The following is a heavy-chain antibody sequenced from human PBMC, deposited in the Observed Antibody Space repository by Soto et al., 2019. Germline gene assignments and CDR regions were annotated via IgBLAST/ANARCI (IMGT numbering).Heavy chain of an antibody. V-gene: IGHV4-31*03. CDR3: ARVYGDYSTYFDY. J-gene: IGHJ4*02. Sequence: PSETLSLTCTVSGGSISSGGYYWSWIRQHPGKGLEWIGYIYYSGSTYYNPSLKSRVTISVDTSKNQFSLKLSSVTAADTAVYYCARVYGDYSTYFDYWGQGTLVTVSS. CDR2: IYYSGST. CDR1: GGSISSGGYY. D-gene: IGHD4-17*01.